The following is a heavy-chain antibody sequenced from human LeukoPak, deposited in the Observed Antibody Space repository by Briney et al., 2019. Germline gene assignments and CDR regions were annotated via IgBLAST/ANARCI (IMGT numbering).Heavy chain of an antibody. CDR3: ARDWDYGGNSGALDI. Sequence: GGSLRLSCAASGFSFSSYGMHWVRRAPCKGLEWVAVIWYDGSNKYYADSVKGRFTISRDNSKNTLYLQMNSLRAEDTAVYYCARDWDYGGNSGALDIWGQGTMVTVSS. V-gene: IGHV3-33*01. CDR2: IWYDGSNK. D-gene: IGHD4-23*01. CDR1: GFSFSSYG. J-gene: IGHJ3*02.